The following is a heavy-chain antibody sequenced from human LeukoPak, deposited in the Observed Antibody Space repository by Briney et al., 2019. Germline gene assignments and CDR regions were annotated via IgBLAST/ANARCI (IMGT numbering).Heavy chain of an antibody. J-gene: IGHJ4*02. CDR3: ARDPRGNFPYFDY. CDR2: MSYDGSNK. V-gene: IGHV3-30-3*01. D-gene: IGHD4-23*01. CDR1: GFTFSSYA. Sequence: GGSLRLSCAASGFTFSSYAMHWVRQAPGKGLEWVAVMSYDGSNKYYADSVKGRFTISRDNSKNTLYLQMNSLRAEDTAVYYCARDPRGNFPYFDYWGQGTLVTVSS.